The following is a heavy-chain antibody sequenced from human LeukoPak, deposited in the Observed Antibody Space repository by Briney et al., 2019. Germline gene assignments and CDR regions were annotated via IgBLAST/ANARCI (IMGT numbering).Heavy chain of an antibody. D-gene: IGHD6-13*01. CDR3: ARAVRQHLFDY. Sequence: ASVTVSCKASGYTFTSYGISWVRQAPGQGLEWMGWISAYNGNTNYAQKLQGRVTMTTDTSTSTAYMELRSLRSEDTAVYYCARAVRQHLFDYWGQGTLVTVSS. V-gene: IGHV1-18*01. CDR2: ISAYNGNT. J-gene: IGHJ4*02. CDR1: GYTFTSYG.